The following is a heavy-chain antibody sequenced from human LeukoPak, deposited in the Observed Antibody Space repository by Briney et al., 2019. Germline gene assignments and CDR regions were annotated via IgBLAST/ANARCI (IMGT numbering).Heavy chain of an antibody. V-gene: IGHV3-15*01. J-gene: IGHJ3*02. CDR2: IKSKTDGGTT. Sequence: GGSLRLSCAASGFTLSNAWMSWVRQAPGKGLEWVGRIKSKTDGGTTDYAAPVKGRFTISRDDSKNTLYLQMNSLKTEDTAVYYCTTDLDSSGWLSRRFDAFDIWGQGTMVTVSS. CDR1: GFTLSNAW. D-gene: IGHD6-19*01. CDR3: TTDLDSSGWLSRRFDAFDI.